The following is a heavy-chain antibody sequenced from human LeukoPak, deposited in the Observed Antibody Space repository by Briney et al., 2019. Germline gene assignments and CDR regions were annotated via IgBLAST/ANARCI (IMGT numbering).Heavy chain of an antibody. CDR2: IKQDGSEK. J-gene: IGHJ4*02. CDR3: ASSDWYHYFDY. D-gene: IGHD2-21*02. V-gene: IGHV3-7*01. Sequence: GGSLRISCAASGFTFSSYWMSWVRQAPGKGLEWVANIKQDGSEKYYVDSVKGRFTISRDNAKNSLYLQMNSLRAEDTAVYYCASSDWYHYFDYWGQGTLVTVSS. CDR1: GFTFSSYW.